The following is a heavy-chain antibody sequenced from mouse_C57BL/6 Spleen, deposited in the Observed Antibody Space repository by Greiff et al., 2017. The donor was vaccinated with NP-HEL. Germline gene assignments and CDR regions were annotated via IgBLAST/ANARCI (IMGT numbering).Heavy chain of an antibody. J-gene: IGHJ3*01. V-gene: IGHV5-6*02. D-gene: IGHD2-4*01. CDR2: ISSGGSYT. CDR1: GFTFSSYG. Sequence: DVMLVESGGDLVKPGGSLKLSCAASGFTFSSYGMSWVRQTPDKRLEWVAIISSGGSYTYYPDSVKGRFTISRDNAKNTLYLQMSSLKSEDTAMYYCARWDDYDGKDWGQGTLVTVSA. CDR3: ARWDDYDGKD.